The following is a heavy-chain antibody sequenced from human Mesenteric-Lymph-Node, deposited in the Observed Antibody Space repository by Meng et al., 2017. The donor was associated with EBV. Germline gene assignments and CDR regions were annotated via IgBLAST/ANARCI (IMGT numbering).Heavy chain of an antibody. J-gene: IGHJ4*02. CDR2: IYWDDDE. Sequence: QITLTESGPTLVKPPXPLTLTCTFSGFSLSTYAVGVGWIRQPPGKALEWLALIYWDDDERYSPSLRSRLTITKDTSINQVVLTMTNMDPVDTATYYCVHGRGGGNSAIFDYWGQGTLVTSPQ. CDR3: VHGRGGGNSAIFDY. D-gene: IGHD4-23*01. V-gene: IGHV2-5*02. CDR1: GFSLSTYAVG.